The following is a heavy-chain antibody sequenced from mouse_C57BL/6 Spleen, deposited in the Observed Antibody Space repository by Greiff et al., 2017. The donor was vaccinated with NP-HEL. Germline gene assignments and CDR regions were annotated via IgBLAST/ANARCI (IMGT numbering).Heavy chain of an antibody. J-gene: IGHJ1*03. V-gene: IGHV1-82*01. CDR2: IYPGDGDT. CDR1: GYAFSSSW. CDR3: ARKNPSYWYFDV. Sequence: VKLQQSGPELVKPGASVKISCKASGYAFSSSWMNWVKQRPGKGLEWIGRIYPGDGDTNYNGKFKGKATLTADKSSSTAYMQLSSLTSEDSAVYFCARKNPSYWYFDVWGTGTTVTVSS.